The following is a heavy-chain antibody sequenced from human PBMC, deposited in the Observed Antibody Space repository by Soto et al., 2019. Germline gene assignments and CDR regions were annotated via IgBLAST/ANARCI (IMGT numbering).Heavy chain of an antibody. J-gene: IGHJ6*02. Sequence: GESLKISCKGSGYSFTSYWIGWVRQMPGKGLEWMGIIYPGDSDTRYSPSFQGQVTISADKSISTAYLQWSSLKASDTAMYYCARHSDGYSSGWTPYYYYYYGMDVWGQGTTVTVSS. CDR3: ARHSDGYSSGWTPYYYYYYGMDV. D-gene: IGHD6-19*01. CDR1: GYSFTSYW. V-gene: IGHV5-51*01. CDR2: IYPGDSDT.